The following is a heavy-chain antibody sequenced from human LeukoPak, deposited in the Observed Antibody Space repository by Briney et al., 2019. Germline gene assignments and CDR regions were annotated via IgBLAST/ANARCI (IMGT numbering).Heavy chain of an antibody. Sequence: PSETLSLTCTVSGGSISSSSYYWGWIRQPPGKGLEWIGSIYYSGSTYYNPSLKSRVTISVDTSKNQFSLKLSSVTAADTAVYYCARPTTYYYDSSGYIDAFDIWGQGTMVTVSS. CDR3: ARPTTYYYDSSGYIDAFDI. J-gene: IGHJ3*02. V-gene: IGHV4-39*01. CDR2: IYYSGST. CDR1: GGSISSSSYY. D-gene: IGHD3-22*01.